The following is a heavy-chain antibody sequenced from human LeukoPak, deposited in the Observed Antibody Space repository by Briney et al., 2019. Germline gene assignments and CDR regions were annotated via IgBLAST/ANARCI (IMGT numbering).Heavy chain of an antibody. J-gene: IGHJ4*02. Sequence: SETLSLTCTVSGDSISSYYWSWIRQPAGKGLEWIGRMYTSGTTNYNPSLTSRVTMSVDTSKNQFSLKLSYVTAADTAVYYCVRGFRMTTVTPFDTWGQGTLVTVSS. D-gene: IGHD4-17*01. CDR2: MYTSGTT. CDR3: VRGFRMTTVTPFDT. CDR1: GDSISSYY. V-gene: IGHV4-4*07.